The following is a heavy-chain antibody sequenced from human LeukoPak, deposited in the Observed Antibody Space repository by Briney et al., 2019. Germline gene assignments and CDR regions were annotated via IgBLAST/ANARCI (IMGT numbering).Heavy chain of an antibody. CDR1: GFTFSNYG. CDR2: IWSDGTNT. J-gene: IGHJ4*02. V-gene: IGHV3-33*01. D-gene: IGHD1-26*01. CDR3: TTRGGSFSIFDY. Sequence: GGSLRLSCAASGFTFSNYGMHWVRQAPGKGLEWAALIWSDGTNTYYADSVKGRFTISRDNSKNTLYLQLNSLRADDTAVYYCTTRGGSFSIFDYWGQGTLVTVSS.